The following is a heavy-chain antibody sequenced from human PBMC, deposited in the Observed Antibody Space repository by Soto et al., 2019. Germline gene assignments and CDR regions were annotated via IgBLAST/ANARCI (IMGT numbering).Heavy chain of an antibody. Sequence: QVQLVQSGAEVKKPGSSVKVSCKASGGTFSSYTISWVRQAPGQGLEWMGRIIPFLGIANYAQKFQGRVTITADKSTSTAYMELSSLRSEDTAVYYCARDRGGDCSGGSCYSYDAFDIWGQGTMVTVSS. J-gene: IGHJ3*02. V-gene: IGHV1-69*08. CDR1: GGTFSSYT. CDR3: ARDRGGDCSGGSCYSYDAFDI. CDR2: IIPFLGIA. D-gene: IGHD2-15*01.